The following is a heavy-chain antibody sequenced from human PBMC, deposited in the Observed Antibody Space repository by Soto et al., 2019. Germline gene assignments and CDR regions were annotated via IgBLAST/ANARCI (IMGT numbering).Heavy chain of an antibody. CDR1: GGTFSSYA. D-gene: IGHD2-15*01. Sequence: QVQLVQSGAEVKKPGSSVKVSCKASGGTFSSYAISWVRQAPGQGLEWMGGIIPIFGTANYAQKFQGRVTITADESTRTAYSELRSLRSEDTAVYYCARGYCSGGSCHTQDWYFALWGRGTLVTVSS. J-gene: IGHJ2*01. CDR2: IIPIFGTA. CDR3: ARGYCSGGSCHTQDWYFAL. V-gene: IGHV1-69*12.